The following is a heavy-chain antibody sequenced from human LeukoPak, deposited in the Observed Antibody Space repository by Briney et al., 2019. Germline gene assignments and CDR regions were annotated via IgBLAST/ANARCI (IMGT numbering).Heavy chain of an antibody. D-gene: IGHD2-21*02. CDR3: ASYSAVTAIRPFDY. Sequence: GASVKVSCKPSVGTFSSYAISWVRQAPGQGLEWIGGIIPIFGTANYAQKFQGRVTITADESTSTAYMELSSLRSEDTAVYYCASYSAVTAIRPFDYWGQGTLVTVSS. CDR1: VGTFSSYA. CDR2: IIPIFGTA. J-gene: IGHJ4*02. V-gene: IGHV1-69*01.